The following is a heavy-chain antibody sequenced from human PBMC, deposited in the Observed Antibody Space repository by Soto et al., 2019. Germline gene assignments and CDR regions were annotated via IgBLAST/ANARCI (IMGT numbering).Heavy chain of an antibody. Sequence: GGAPRLSCXAAGFSFSSYWPHVVRQAPGKGLEWVAVIWYDGSNKYYADSVKGRFTISRDNSKNTLYLQMNSPRAEDTAVYYCARYSGYDYIWGSDHYFDYWGQGTLVTVSS. J-gene: IGHJ4*02. CDR2: IWYDGSNK. V-gene: IGHV3-33*01. CDR3: ARYSGYDYIWGSDHYFDY. CDR1: GFSFSSYW. D-gene: IGHD3-16*01.